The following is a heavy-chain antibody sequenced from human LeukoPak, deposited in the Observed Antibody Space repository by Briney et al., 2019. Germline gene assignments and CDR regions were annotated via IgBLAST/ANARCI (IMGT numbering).Heavy chain of an antibody. CDR2: MNPHSGNT. CDR3: ASEYYYDTSGYYSLAS. J-gene: IGHJ4*02. V-gene: IGHV1-8*01. D-gene: IGHD3-22*01. Sequence: EASVKVSCKASGYTFTSYDINWVRQATGQGLEWMGWMNPHSGNTGYAQKFQGRVTMTRNASISTAYMELSSLRSEDTAVYYCASEYYYDTSGYYSLASWGQGHLVTVSS. CDR1: GYTFTSYD.